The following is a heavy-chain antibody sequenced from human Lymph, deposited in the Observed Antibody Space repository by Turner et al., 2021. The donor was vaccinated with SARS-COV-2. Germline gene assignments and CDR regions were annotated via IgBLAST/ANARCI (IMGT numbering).Heavy chain of an antibody. J-gene: IGHJ4*02. CDR2: ISGRGGST. CDR1: GFTFSSYA. D-gene: IGHD3-22*01. CDR3: AKNEMAMIVVVITLFDY. Sequence: EVQLLESGGGLVQPGGSLRLSCAASGFTFSSYAMSWVRQGPGKGLEWVSTISGRGGSTYYADSVKGRFTISRDNSKNTLYLQMNSLRAEDTAVYYCAKNEMAMIVVVITLFDYWGQGTLVTVSS. V-gene: IGHV3-23*01.